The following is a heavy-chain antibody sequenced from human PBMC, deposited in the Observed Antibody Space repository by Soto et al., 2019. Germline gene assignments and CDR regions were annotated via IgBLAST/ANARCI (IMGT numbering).Heavy chain of an antibody. J-gene: IGHJ4*02. CDR3: ARQRTSVVTQAYFDD. CDR2: IYYSGST. V-gene: IGHV4-39*01. D-gene: IGHD2-21*02. CDR1: GGSINSRSYY. Sequence: SETLSLTCTVSGGSINSRSYYWGWIRQSPGKGLEWIGSIYYSGSTYYNPSLKSRVAMSVDTSKNRFSLKLRSVSAADTAVYYCARQRTSVVTQAYFDDWGQGSLVTVSS.